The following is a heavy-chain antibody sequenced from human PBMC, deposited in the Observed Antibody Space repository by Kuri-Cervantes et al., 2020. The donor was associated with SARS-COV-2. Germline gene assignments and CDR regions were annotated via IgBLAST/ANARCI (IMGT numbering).Heavy chain of an antibody. Sequence: ESLKISCTVSGGSVSSGSYYWSWIRQPPGKGLEWIGYIYYSGSTNYNPSLKSRVTISVDTSKNQFSLKLSSVTAADTAVYYCARVTSTSSIAARPRPYYFDYWGQGTLVTVSS. V-gene: IGHV4-61*01. CDR1: GGSVSSGSYY. CDR2: IYYSGST. D-gene: IGHD6-6*01. J-gene: IGHJ4*02. CDR3: ARVTSTSSIAARPRPYYFDY.